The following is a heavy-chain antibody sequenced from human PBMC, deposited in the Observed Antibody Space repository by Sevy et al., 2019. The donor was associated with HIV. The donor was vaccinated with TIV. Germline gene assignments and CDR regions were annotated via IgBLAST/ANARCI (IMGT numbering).Heavy chain of an antibody. V-gene: IGHV4-39*01. CDR2: IHYSGST. J-gene: IGHJ3*02. CDR1: GGSISSSSYY. Sequence: SETLSLTCTVSGGSISSSSYYWGWIRQPPGKGREWIGRIHYSGSTYYNPSLKSRVTISVDTSKNQFSLKLSSVTAADTAVYYCARPNCSGGSCYFAHAFDIWGQGTMVTVSS. CDR3: ARPNCSGGSCYFAHAFDI. D-gene: IGHD2-15*01.